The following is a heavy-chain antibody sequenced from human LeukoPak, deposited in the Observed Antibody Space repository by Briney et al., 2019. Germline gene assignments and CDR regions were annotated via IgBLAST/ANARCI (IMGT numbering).Heavy chain of an antibody. CDR1: GYTFTSYG. J-gene: IGHJ5*02. V-gene: IGHV1-18*01. Sequence: ASVKVSCKASGYTFTSYGISWVRQAPGQGLEWMGWISAYNGNTNYAQKLQGRVTMTTDTSTSTAYMELRSLRSDDTAVYYCARDSRPELLWFGELPHSNWFDPWGQGTLVTVSS. D-gene: IGHD3-10*01. CDR2: ISAYNGNT. CDR3: ARDSRPELLWFGELPHSNWFDP.